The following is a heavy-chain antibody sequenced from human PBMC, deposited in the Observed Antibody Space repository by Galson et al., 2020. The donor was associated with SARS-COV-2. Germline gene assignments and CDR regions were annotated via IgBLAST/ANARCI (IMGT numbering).Heavy chain of an antibody. Sequence: GESLKISCAASGFTFSSYAMSWVRQAPGKGLEWVSAISGSGGSTYYADSVKGRFTISRDNSKNTLYLQMNSLRAEDTAVYYCAKEFHSSGYYFDAFDIWGQGTMVTVSS. CDR3: AKEFHSSGYYFDAFDI. J-gene: IGHJ3*02. CDR1: GFTFSSYA. D-gene: IGHD3-22*01. V-gene: IGHV3-23*01. CDR2: ISGSGGST.